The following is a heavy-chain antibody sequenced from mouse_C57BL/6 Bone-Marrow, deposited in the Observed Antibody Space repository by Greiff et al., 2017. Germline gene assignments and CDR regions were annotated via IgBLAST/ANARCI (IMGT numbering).Heavy chain of an antibody. CDR2: IYPRSGNT. V-gene: IGHV1-81*01. Sequence: QVQLQQSGAELARPGASVKLSCKASGYTFTSYGISWVKQRTGQGLEWIGEIYPRSGNTYYNEKFKGKATLTAEKSSSTAYMELRSLTAEDSAVYFCARKGMLLLRNFDYGGQGTTLTVSS. CDR3: ARKGMLLLRNFDY. CDR1: GYTFTSYG. J-gene: IGHJ2*01. D-gene: IGHD1-1*01.